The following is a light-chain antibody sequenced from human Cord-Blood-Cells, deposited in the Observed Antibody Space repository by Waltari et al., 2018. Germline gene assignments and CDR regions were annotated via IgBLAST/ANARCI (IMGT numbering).Light chain of an antibody. V-gene: IGKV1-5*03. CDR1: HSISSW. Sequence: DIQMTQSPSTLSASVGDRVTITCRASHSISSWLAWYQQKPGKAPKLLIYKAFSLESGVPSRFSGSGSGTEFTLTISSLQPDDFATYYCQQYNSYSWTFGQGTKVEIK. CDR2: KAF. CDR3: QQYNSYSWT. J-gene: IGKJ1*01.